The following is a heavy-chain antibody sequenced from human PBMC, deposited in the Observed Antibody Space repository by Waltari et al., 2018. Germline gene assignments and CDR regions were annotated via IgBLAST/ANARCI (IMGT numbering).Heavy chain of an antibody. J-gene: IGHJ6*02. CDR2: ISAYNGNT. D-gene: IGHD6-6*01. Sequence: QVQLVQSGAEVKKPGASVKVYCKASGYTFTSYGISWVRQAPGQGLEWMGWISAYNGNTNDAQKLQGRVTMTTDTSTSTAYMALRSLRSEDTAVYYCSRDEGSSSSHHYYGMDVWGQGTTVTVSS. CDR1: GYTFTSYG. V-gene: IGHV1-18*01. CDR3: SRDEGSSSSHHYYGMDV.